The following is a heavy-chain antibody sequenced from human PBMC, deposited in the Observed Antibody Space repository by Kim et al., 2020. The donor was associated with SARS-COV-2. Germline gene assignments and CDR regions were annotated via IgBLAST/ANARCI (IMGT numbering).Heavy chain of an antibody. J-gene: IGHJ4*02. V-gene: IGHV3-23*01. Sequence: YYADHVKGLFTISRDNSKNTLYLHMNSLRAEDTAVYYCGQGRLLWFGELSYWGQGTLVTVSS. D-gene: IGHD3-10*01. CDR3: GQGRLLWFGELSY.